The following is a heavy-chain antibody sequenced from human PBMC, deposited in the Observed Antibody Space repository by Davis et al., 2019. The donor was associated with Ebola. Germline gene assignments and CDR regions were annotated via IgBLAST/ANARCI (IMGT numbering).Heavy chain of an antibody. CDR3: VRGDVIANWFDP. Sequence: PSETLSLTCTVSGDSISSDYWSWIRQPPGKGLEWIGYIYHTGSTYYNPSLKSRVSISVDTSEKQFSLKLTSVTVADTAVYYCVRGDVIANWFDPWGQGTLVTVSS. CDR2: IYHTGST. D-gene: IGHD3-22*01. V-gene: IGHV4-59*12. CDR1: GDSISSDY. J-gene: IGHJ5*02.